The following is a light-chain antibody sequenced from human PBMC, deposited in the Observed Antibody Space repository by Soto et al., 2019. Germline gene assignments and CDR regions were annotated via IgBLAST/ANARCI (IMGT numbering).Light chain of an antibody. CDR2: DAS. CDR3: QQYNSWQLS. V-gene: IGKV1-5*01. J-gene: IGKJ4*01. CDR1: QNLDTW. Sequence: DIQMTQSPSTLSASVGDRVTITCRASQNLDTWLAWYQQKPGKAPKVLIYDASNLESGVPSRFSGRGSGTEFTLTISSLQPVDSATYYCQQYNSWQLSFGGGTKVEIK.